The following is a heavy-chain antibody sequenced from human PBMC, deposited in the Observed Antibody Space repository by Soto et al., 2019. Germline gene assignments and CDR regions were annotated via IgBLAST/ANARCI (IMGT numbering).Heavy chain of an antibody. Sequence: SETLSLTCTVSGGSISSGGYYWSWIRQHPGKGLEWIGYIYYSGSTYYNPSLKSRVTISVDTSKNQFSLKLSSVTAADTAVYYCARLNSYDSSGYRYFDYWGQGTLVTVSS. D-gene: IGHD3-22*01. J-gene: IGHJ4*02. V-gene: IGHV4-31*02. CDR2: IYYSGST. CDR3: ARLNSYDSSGYRYFDY. CDR1: GGSISSGGYY.